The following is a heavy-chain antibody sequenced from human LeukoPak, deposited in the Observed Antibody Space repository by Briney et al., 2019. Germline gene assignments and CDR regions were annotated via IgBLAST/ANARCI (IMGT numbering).Heavy chain of an antibody. Sequence: GGSLRLSCAASGFTFSSYSMNWVRQAPGKGLEWVSSISGSSSYINYADSVKGRFTISRDNAQNSLFLLLNSLRAEDTAVYYCARDPYSSGWYKDAFDIWGQGTMVTVSS. CDR3: ARDPYSSGWYKDAFDI. J-gene: IGHJ3*02. CDR1: GFTFSSYS. D-gene: IGHD6-19*01. V-gene: IGHV3-21*01. CDR2: ISGSSSYI.